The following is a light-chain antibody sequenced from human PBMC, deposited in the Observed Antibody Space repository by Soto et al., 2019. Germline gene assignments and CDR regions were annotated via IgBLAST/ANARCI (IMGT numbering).Light chain of an antibody. CDR1: QTIYNS. V-gene: IGKV1-39*01. Sequence: DIQMTQSPSSLSASVGDRVSITCRASQTIYNSLNWYQQKPGKAPQLLIYAASNLQSGVPSRFSGSGSGTDFTLTISSLQPEDFATYYCQQSYSTPHWTFGQGTEVEIK. J-gene: IGKJ1*01. CDR3: QQSYSTPHWT. CDR2: AAS.